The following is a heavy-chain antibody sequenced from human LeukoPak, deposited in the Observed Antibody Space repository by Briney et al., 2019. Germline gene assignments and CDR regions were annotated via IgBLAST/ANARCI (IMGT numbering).Heavy chain of an antibody. J-gene: IGHJ4*02. V-gene: IGHV3-9*03. CDR2: ISWNSGTI. D-gene: IGHD6-6*01. CDR3: AKGPTYSSSSLFDY. CDR1: GFTFHDYA. Sequence: PGRSLRLSCAASGFTFHDYAMHWVRQAPGKGLEWVSGISWNSGTIDYADSVKGRFTISRDNAKNSLYLQMNSLRPEDMALYYCAKGPTYSSSSLFDYWGQGILVAVSS.